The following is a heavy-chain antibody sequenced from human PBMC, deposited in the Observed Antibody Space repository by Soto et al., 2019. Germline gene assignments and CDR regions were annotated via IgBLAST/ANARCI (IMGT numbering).Heavy chain of an antibody. D-gene: IGHD1-26*01. J-gene: IGHJ5*02. Sequence: GGSLRLSCVTSGFTFNDYAMHWARQAPGKGLEWVSLVSWDGYSTDYADSVKGRFTISRDNGKDSVYLVMNSLRSEDTALYYCAKASRWEHTAGRDLWGQGTQVTVS. CDR3: AKASRWEHTAGRDL. V-gene: IGHV3-43*01. CDR1: GFTFNDYA. CDR2: VSWDGYST.